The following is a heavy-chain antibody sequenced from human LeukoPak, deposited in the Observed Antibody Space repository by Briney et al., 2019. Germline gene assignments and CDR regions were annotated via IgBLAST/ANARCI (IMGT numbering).Heavy chain of an antibody. V-gene: IGHV4-59*01. CDR1: GDSISSYY. CDR3: ARDYAFDI. J-gene: IGHJ3*02. Sequence: PSETLSLTCTVSGDSISSYYWSWIRQPPGKGLEWIGCIYYSGNTNYNPSLKSRVTISIDTSKNQFSLKLNSVTAADTAVYYCARDYAFDIWGQGTMVTVSS. CDR2: IYYSGNT.